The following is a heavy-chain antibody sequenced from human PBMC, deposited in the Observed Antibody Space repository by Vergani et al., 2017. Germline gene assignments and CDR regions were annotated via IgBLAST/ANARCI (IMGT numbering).Heavy chain of an antibody. D-gene: IGHD3-22*01. Sequence: QLQLQESGPGLVTPSETLSLTCTVSGGSISSSSYYWGWIRQPPGKGLEWIGSIYYSGSTYYNPSLKSRVTISVDTSKNQFSLKLSSVTAADTAVYYCARVTAEGSITMIVVVFDYWGQGTLVTVSS. CDR2: IYYSGST. J-gene: IGHJ4*02. CDR1: GGSISSSSYY. CDR3: ARVTAEGSITMIVVVFDY. V-gene: IGHV4-39*07.